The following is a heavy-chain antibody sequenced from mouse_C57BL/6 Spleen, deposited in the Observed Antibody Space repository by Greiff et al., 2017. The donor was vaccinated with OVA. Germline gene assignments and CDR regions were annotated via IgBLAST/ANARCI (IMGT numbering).Heavy chain of an antibody. D-gene: IGHD2-4*01. CDR1: GYTFTGYW. Sequence: QVQLQQSGAELMKPGASVKLSCKATGYTFTGYWIEWVKQRPGHGLEWIGEILPGSGSTNYNEKFKGKATLTADKSSSTAYMQLSSLTSEDSAVYFCARGDYDVGFAYWGQGTLVTVSA. CDR3: ARGDYDVGFAY. J-gene: IGHJ3*01. V-gene: IGHV1-9*01. CDR2: ILPGSGST.